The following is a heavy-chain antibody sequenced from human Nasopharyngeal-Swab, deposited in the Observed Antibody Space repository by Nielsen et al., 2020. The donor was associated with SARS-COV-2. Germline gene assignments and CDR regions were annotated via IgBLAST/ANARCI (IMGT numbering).Heavy chain of an antibody. CDR1: GFTVSSNY. D-gene: IGHD4-17*01. Sequence: GGSLQISCAASGFTVSSNYMSWVRQAPGKGLEWVSVIYSGGSTYYADSVKGRFTISRDNSKNTLYLQMNSLRAEDTAVYYCARDLYGDYLNYFDYWGQGTLVTVSS. CDR3: ARDLYGDYLNYFDY. J-gene: IGHJ4*02. V-gene: IGHV3-53*01. CDR2: IYSGGST.